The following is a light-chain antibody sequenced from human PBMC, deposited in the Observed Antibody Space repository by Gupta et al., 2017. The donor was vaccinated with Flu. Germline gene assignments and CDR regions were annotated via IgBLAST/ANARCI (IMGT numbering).Light chain of an antibody. CDR2: GAY. CDR1: QFVRSSY. J-gene: IGKJ4*01. Sequence: PDTLSLSPGERATLSCRTSQFVRSSYLAWYQLRPGQAPRLLIFGAYSRATGIPDRFSGSGSGTDFTLTISRLEPEDYGIFYCQYFDKSPTFGGGTKVEI. V-gene: IGKV3-20*01. CDR3: QYFDKSPT.